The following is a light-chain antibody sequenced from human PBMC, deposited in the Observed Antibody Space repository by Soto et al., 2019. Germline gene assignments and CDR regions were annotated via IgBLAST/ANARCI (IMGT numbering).Light chain of an antibody. V-gene: IGKV1-27*01. CDR1: QGISNY. Sequence: DIQMTQSPSSLSASVGDRVTITCRASQGISNYLAWYQQKPGKVPKLLIYAASTLQSGVPSRFSGSGSGTDFTITISSLQPEDVATYYCQKYNSAPLTFGPGPKVYIK. CDR2: AAS. CDR3: QKYNSAPLT. J-gene: IGKJ3*01.